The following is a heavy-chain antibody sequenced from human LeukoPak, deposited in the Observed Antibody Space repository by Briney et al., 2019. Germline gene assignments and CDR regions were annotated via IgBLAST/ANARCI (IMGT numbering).Heavy chain of an antibody. J-gene: IGHJ4*02. CDR1: GFTFSSYG. CDR3: RVGATESYFDY. CDR2: ISYDGSNK. D-gene: IGHD1-26*01. Sequence: GGSLRLSCAASGFTFSSYGMHWARQAPGKGLEWVAVISYDGSNKYYAVSVKGRFTISRDNSKNTLYLQMNSLRAEDTAVYYCRVGATESYFDYWGQGTLVTVSS. V-gene: IGHV3-30*03.